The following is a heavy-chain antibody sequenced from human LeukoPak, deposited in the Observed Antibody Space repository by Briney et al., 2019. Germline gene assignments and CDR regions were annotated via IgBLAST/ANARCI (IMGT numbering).Heavy chain of an antibody. CDR2: ISSSTSTI. CDR1: GFTFSSYS. D-gene: IGHD5-24*01. J-gene: IGHJ4*02. CDR3: AKDGVEMATIRGFFDY. Sequence: TGGSLRLSCAASGFTFSSYSMNWVRQAPGKGLEWVSYISSSTSTIYYADSVKGRFTISRDNSKNTLYLQMNSLRAEDTAVYYCAKDGVEMATIRGFFDYWGQGTLVTVSS. V-gene: IGHV3-48*01.